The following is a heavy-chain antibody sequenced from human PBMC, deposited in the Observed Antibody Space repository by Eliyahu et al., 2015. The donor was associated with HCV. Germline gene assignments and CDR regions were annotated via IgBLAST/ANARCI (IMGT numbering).Heavy chain of an antibody. Sequence: GLEWIGYIYYSGSTNYNPSLKSRVTISVDTSKNQFSLKLSSVTAADTAVYYCARAPITIFGVVPDYWGQGTLVTVSS. J-gene: IGHJ4*02. V-gene: IGHV4-59*01. CDR2: IYYSGST. CDR3: ARAPITIFGVVPDY. D-gene: IGHD3-3*01.